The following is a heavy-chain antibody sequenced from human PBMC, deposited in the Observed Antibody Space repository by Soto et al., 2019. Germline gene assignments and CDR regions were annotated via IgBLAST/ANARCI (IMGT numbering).Heavy chain of an antibody. J-gene: IGHJ4*02. V-gene: IGHV1-18*01. CDR2: ISAYNGNT. D-gene: IGHD6-19*01. CDR3: ARVEVAAKRTYYFDY. CDR1: GYTFTSYG. Sequence: ASVKVSCKASGYTFTSYGISWVRQAPGQGLEWMGWISAYNGNTNYAQKLQGRVTMTTDTSTSTAYMELRSLRSDDTAVYYCARVEVAAKRTYYFDYWGQGTLVTVSP.